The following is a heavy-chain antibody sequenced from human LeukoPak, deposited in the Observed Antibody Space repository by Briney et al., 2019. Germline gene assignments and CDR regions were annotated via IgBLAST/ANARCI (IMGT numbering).Heavy chain of an antibody. D-gene: IGHD3-10*01. CDR1: GFTFSSYS. Sequence: GGSLRLSCAASGFTFSSYSMNWVRQAPGKGLEWISYISGSGSVSYYEDSVKGRFTISRDNAKNSLYLQMNSLRDEDAALYYCARDGGFGFLAAFDIWGQGTTVTVSS. J-gene: IGHJ3*02. CDR3: ARDGGFGFLAAFDI. CDR2: ISGSGSVS. V-gene: IGHV3-48*02.